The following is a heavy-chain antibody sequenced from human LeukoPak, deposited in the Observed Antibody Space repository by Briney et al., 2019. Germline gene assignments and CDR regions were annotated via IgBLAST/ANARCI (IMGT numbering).Heavy chain of an antibody. Sequence: GGSLRLSCAASGFTFSDYYMSWIRQAPGKGLEWVSYISSSSSYTNYADSVEGRFTISRDNAKNSLYLQMNSLRVEDTAVYYCARTPYYGSGSYHFDYWGQGTLVTVSS. D-gene: IGHD3-10*01. V-gene: IGHV3-11*06. J-gene: IGHJ4*02. CDR2: ISSSSSYT. CDR1: GFTFSDYY. CDR3: ARTPYYGSGSYHFDY.